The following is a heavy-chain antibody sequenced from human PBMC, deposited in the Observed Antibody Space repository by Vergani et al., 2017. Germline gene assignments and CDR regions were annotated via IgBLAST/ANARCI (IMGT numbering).Heavy chain of an antibody. CDR3: ARGRARGYSGYESYYYGMDG. CDR1: GGSFSGYY. V-gene: IGHV4-34*01. Sequence: QVQLQQWGAGLLKPSETLSLTCAVYGGSFSGYYWSWIRQPPGKGLEWIGEINHSGSTNYNPSLKSRVTISVDTSQKQFSLKLSSVTAADTAVYYCARGRARGYSGYESYYYGMDGWGQGTTVTVSS. J-gene: IGHJ6*02. D-gene: IGHD5-12*01. CDR2: INHSGST.